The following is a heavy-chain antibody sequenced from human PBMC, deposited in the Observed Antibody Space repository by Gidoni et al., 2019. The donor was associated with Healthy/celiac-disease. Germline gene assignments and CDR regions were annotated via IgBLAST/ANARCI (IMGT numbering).Heavy chain of an antibody. D-gene: IGHD3-22*01. Sequence: EVQLLESGGGLVQPGGSLRLSCAASGFTFSSYAISRVRQAPGKGLEWFSAISGRGGSTYYADSVKGRFTISRDNSKNTLYLQMNSLRAEDTAVYYCANAAVSRLLLPLKYWGQGTLVTVSS. V-gene: IGHV3-23*01. CDR3: ANAAVSRLLLPLKY. CDR1: GFTFSSYA. CDR2: ISGRGGST. J-gene: IGHJ4*02.